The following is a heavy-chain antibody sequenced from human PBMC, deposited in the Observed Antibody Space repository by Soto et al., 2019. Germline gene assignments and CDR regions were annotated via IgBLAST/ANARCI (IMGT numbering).Heavy chain of an antibody. CDR2: ISAAGDP. V-gene: IGHV3-13*05. J-gene: IGHJ6*04. CDR3: ARTDRDFYGLDV. CDR1: GFTFRNYD. Sequence: EVQLVESGGGLVQPGGSLRLSCEASGFTFRNYDMHWVRQGTGKGLEWVSGISAAGDPDYADSVEGRLTISRENAQNSFFLQMNSLRVGDTAVYYSARTDRDFYGLDVWGKGTTVIVSS.